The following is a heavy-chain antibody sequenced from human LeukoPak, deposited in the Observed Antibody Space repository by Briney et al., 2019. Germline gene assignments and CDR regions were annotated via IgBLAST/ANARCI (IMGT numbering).Heavy chain of an antibody. CDR3: ARRSAAAGIHAFDI. D-gene: IGHD6-13*01. Sequence: PGGPLRLSCSASGYSFRNYDMLWVRQPTGKGLEWVSAVGTGGDTYYAGSVKGRFTVVRENANNTLYLQMNSLRAGDTAMYYCARRSAAAGIHAFDIWGQGTMVTVSS. J-gene: IGHJ3*02. V-gene: IGHV3-13*01. CDR2: VGTGGDT. CDR1: GYSFRNYD.